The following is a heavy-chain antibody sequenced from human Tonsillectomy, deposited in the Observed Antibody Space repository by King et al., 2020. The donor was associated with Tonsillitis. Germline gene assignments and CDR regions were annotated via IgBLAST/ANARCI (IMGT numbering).Heavy chain of an antibody. CDR1: GFTFSSYA. Sequence: VQLVESGGGVVQPGRSLRLSCAASGFTFSSYAMHWVRQAPGKGLEWVAVISYDGSNKYYADSVKGRFTISRDNSKNTLYLQMNSLRAEDTAVYYCARERRVLWLAGFYYCGQRTLVTVSS. CDR3: ARERRVLWLAGFYY. D-gene: IGHD6-19*01. V-gene: IGHV3-30-3*01. J-gene: IGHJ4*02. CDR2: ISYDGSNK.